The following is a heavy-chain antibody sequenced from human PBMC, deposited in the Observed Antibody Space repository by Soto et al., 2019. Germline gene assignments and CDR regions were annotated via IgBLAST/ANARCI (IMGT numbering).Heavy chain of an antibody. CDR1: GGTFSSYA. Sequence: SVKVSCKASGGTFSSYAISWVRQAPGQGLEWMGGIIPIFGTANYAQKFQGRVTITADESTSTAYMELSSLRSEDTAVYSCATGGGSGSYFFDYWGQGALVTVSS. V-gene: IGHV1-69*13. CDR2: IIPIFGTA. J-gene: IGHJ4*02. CDR3: ATGGGSGSYFFDY. D-gene: IGHD3-10*01.